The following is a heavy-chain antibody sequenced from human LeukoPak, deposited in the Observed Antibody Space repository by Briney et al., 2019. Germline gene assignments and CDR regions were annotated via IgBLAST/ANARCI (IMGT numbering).Heavy chain of an antibody. Sequence: SETLSLTCAVYGGSFGDSYWSWIRQPPGKGLEWIGEIDADGSTNYNPSLKSRVNIFVDTSNNQFSMTLTSVTAADTALYYCARNGYYSIDYWDQGSLVTVSS. CDR2: IDADGST. D-gene: IGHD3-22*01. CDR3: ARNGYYSIDY. CDR1: GGSFGDSY. V-gene: IGHV4-34*01. J-gene: IGHJ4*02.